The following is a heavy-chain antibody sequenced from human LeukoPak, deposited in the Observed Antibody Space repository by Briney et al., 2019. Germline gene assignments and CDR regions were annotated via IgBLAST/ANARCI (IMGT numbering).Heavy chain of an antibody. CDR3: ARNRLYGSCA. D-gene: IGHD6-19*01. CDR2: IRADGGVR. J-gene: IGHJ4*02. V-gene: IGHV3-7*05. CDR1: GFTISSTC. Sequence: GGSLRLTCAASGFTISSTCMSRFRQAPGKGLEWVANIRADGGVRNYVDSVKGRFTISRDNAKNSLYLQLNSLRAEDTAVYYCARNRLYGSCARGQGTLVTVSS.